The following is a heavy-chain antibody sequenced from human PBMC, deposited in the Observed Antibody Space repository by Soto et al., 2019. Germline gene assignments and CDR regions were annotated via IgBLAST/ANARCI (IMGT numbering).Heavy chain of an antibody. Sequence: QVQLVQSGAEVKKPGASVKVSCKASGYTFTSYGISWVRQAPGQGLEWMGWISAYNGNTNYAQKLQGRITITTDTPTRKAYLEPRSMSSDDTAVYYCARASGSSYWFDPWGQGTLVTVSS. CDR1: GYTFTSYG. CDR2: ISAYNGNT. V-gene: IGHV1-18*01. J-gene: IGHJ5*02. CDR3: ARASGSSYWFDP. D-gene: IGHD1-26*01.